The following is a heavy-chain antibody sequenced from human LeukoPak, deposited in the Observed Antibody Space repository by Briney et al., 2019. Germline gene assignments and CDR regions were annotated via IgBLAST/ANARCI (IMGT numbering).Heavy chain of an antibody. Sequence: GGSLRLSCAASGFTFSSYAMSWVRQAPGKGLEWVSAISGSGGSTYYADSVKGRFTISRDNSKNTLYLQMNSLRAEDTAVYYCAKPKQATISTDHNAFDIWGQGTMVTVSS. V-gene: IGHV3-23*01. CDR2: ISGSGGST. J-gene: IGHJ3*02. CDR1: GFTFSSYA. CDR3: AKPKQATISTDHNAFDI. D-gene: IGHD2/OR15-2a*01.